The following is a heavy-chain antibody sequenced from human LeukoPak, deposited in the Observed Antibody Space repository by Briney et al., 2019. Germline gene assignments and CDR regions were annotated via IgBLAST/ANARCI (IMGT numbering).Heavy chain of an antibody. Sequence: GGSLRLSCTASRFTFSDYGMHWVRQAPGKGLEWVAFISYDGSNKYYADSVKGRFTISRDNSKNTLYLQMNSLRAEDTAVYYCAKELDYGGNSPFHYWGQGTLVTVSS. CDR2: ISYDGSNK. CDR3: AKELDYGGNSPFHY. J-gene: IGHJ4*02. D-gene: IGHD4-23*01. CDR1: RFTFSDYG. V-gene: IGHV3-30*18.